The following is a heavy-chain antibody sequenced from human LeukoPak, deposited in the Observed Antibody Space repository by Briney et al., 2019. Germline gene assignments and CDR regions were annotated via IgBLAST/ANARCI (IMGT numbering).Heavy chain of an antibody. D-gene: IGHD2-15*01. CDR1: GYTDTNYG. J-gene: IGHJ5*02. Sequence: ASVKVSCKASGYTDTNYGISWVRQAPGQGLEWMGWISVENGNTNYAQKVQGRVTMTTDTSTGTVYMELRSLRSDDTAVYYCARDIGYCSGGSCRYWFDPWGQGTLVTVSS. CDR2: ISVENGNT. V-gene: IGHV1-18*01. CDR3: ARDIGYCSGGSCRYWFDP.